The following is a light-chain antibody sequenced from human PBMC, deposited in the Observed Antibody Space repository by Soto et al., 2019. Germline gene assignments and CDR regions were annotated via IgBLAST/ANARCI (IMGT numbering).Light chain of an antibody. CDR3: MHSVEIPPT. J-gene: IGKJ1*01. V-gene: IGKV2D-29*01. CDR2: GVS. CDR1: QSLLHSDGKTY. Sequence: DIVMTQTPLSLSVTPGQPASISCQSSQSLLHSDGKTYLSWYLQRPGQPLRLLIYGVSNRFSGVPDRLNGSGSGTDFTLKISRVEAEDVGVYYCMHSVEIPPTFGQGTKVDIK.